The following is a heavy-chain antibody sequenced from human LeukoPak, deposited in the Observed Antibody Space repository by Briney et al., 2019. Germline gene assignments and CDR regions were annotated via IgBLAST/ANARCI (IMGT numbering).Heavy chain of an antibody. D-gene: IGHD1-1*01. CDR1: GFTFSSYA. CDR2: ISYDGSNK. Sequence: GGSLRLSCAASGFTFSSYAMHWVRQAPGKGLEWVAVISYDGSNKYYADSVKGRFTISRDNSKNTPYLQMNSLRVDDTAVYYCAKDWYNSLNYFDYWGQGSLVTVSS. J-gene: IGHJ4*02. V-gene: IGHV3-30-3*01. CDR3: AKDWYNSLNYFDY.